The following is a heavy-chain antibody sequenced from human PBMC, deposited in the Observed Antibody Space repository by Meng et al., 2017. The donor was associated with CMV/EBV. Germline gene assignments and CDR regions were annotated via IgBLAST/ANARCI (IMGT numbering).Heavy chain of an antibody. D-gene: IGHD1-1*01. CDR3: TRHGGNWYGVDY. J-gene: IGHJ4*02. CDR2: IRSKAKSYAT. Sequence: GESLKISCAASGLTFSTSAIHWVRQASGKGLEWVGRIRSKAKSYATTYAASVTGRFTISRDDSKNTAYLQMNSLKTEDTAIYYCTRHGGNWYGVDYWGLGTLVTVSS. CDR1: GLTFSTSA. V-gene: IGHV3-73*01.